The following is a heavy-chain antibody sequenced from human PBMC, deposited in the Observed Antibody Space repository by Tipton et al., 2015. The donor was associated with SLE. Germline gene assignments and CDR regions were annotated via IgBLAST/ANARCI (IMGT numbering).Heavy chain of an antibody. CDR1: GFTFFTYA. CDR2: ISYDGSNK. V-gene: IGHV3-30*04. CDR3: ARDLVGPTGYGMDV. Sequence: SLRLSCAASGFTFFTYAMHWVRQAPGKGLEWVAVISYDGSNKCYADSVKGRFTISRDNSKNMLYVQMNSLRAEDTAVYYCARDLVGPTGYGMDVWGQGTTVTVSS. J-gene: IGHJ6*02. D-gene: IGHD1-26*01.